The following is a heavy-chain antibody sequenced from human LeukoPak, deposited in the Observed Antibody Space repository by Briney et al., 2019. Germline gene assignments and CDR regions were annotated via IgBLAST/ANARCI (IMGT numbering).Heavy chain of an antibody. CDR2: IIPIFGTA. CDR1: GGTFSSYA. Sequence: SVKVSCKASGGTFSSYAMSWVRQAPGQGLEWMGEIIPIFGTANYAQKFQGRVTITADESTSTAYMELSSLRSEDTAVYYCASLMTTVIRYYYYMDVWGKGTTVTVSS. V-gene: IGHV1-69*13. CDR3: ASLMTTVIRYYYYMDV. D-gene: IGHD4-17*01. J-gene: IGHJ6*03.